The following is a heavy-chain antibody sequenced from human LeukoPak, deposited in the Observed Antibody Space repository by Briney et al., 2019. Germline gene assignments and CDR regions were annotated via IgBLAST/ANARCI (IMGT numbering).Heavy chain of an antibody. CDR1: GYTFTGYY. D-gene: IGHD2-21*01. CDR3: ARGPPQPLFATDYDAFDI. Sequence: ASVKVSCKASGYTFTGYYMHWVRQASGQGLEWKGWINPNSGGTNYAQKFQGWVTMTRDTSISTAYMELSRLRSDDTAVYYCARGPPQPLFATDYDAFDIWGQGTMVTVSS. CDR2: INPNSGGT. V-gene: IGHV1-2*04. J-gene: IGHJ3*02.